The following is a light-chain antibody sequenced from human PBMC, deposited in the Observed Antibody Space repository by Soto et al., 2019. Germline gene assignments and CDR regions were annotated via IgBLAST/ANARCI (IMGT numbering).Light chain of an antibody. Sequence: QSALTQPPSASGSPGQSVTISCTGTSSDVGGYNYVSWYQQHPGKAPKLMIYDVSNRPSGVSNRFSGSKSGNTASLTISGLRAEDEADYYCSSYTSSSTPFVFGTGTKVTVL. CDR2: DVS. J-gene: IGLJ1*01. CDR3: SSYTSSSTPFV. CDR1: SSDVGGYNY. V-gene: IGLV2-14*01.